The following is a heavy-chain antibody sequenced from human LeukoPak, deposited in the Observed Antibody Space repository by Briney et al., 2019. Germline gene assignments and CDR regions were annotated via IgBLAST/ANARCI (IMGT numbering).Heavy chain of an antibody. J-gene: IGHJ4*02. Sequence: PGGFLRLSCAASGFTFSDYYMSWIRQAPGKGLEWVSYISSSSSYTNYADSVKGRFTISRDNAKNSLHLQMNSLRAEDTAVYYCARAPAGYSVDYWGQGTLVTVSS. CDR2: ISSSSSYT. CDR3: ARAPAGYSVDY. CDR1: GFTFSDYY. V-gene: IGHV3-11*06. D-gene: IGHD6-13*01.